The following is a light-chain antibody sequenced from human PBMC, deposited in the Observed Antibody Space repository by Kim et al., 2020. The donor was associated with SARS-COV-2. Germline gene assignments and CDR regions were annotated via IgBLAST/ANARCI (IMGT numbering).Light chain of an antibody. J-gene: IGLJ3*02. Sequence: QSALTQPASVSGSPGQSITISCTGPSSDVGSYNLVSWYQHHPGKVPKVVIYEVNKRPSGVSYRFSGSKSGNTASLTISGLQAEDEADYYCCAYAPSSTFVLFCGGTKLTVL. V-gene: IGLV2-23*02. CDR1: SSDVGSYNL. CDR2: EVN. CDR3: CAYAPSSTFVL.